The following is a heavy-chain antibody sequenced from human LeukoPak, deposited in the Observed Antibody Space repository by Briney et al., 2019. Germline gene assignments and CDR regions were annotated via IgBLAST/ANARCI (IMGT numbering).Heavy chain of an antibody. D-gene: IGHD3-3*01. CDR2: MKQDGSEK. J-gene: IGHJ6*02. V-gene: IGHV3-7*05. CDR1: GLTFSSYW. Sequence: PGGSLRLSCAASGLTFSSYWMSWVRQAPGKGLEWVANMKQDGSEKYYVDSVKGRFTISRDNAKNSLYLQMNSLRAEDTAVYYCARDVSSSAYYDFWSGYYDYYYGMDVWGQGTTVTVSS. CDR3: ARDVSSSAYYDFWSGYYDYYYGMDV.